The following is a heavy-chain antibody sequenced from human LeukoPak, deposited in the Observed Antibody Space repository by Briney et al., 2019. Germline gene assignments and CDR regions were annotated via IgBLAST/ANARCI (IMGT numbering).Heavy chain of an antibody. CDR3: AKDQRSSGWWDGVPLYYFDY. J-gene: IGHJ4*02. V-gene: IGHV3-33*06. D-gene: IGHD6-19*01. Sequence: GGSLRLSCAASGFTFSSYVMHWVRQAPGKGLEWVAVIWYDGSNKYYADSVKGRFTISRDNSKNTLYLQMNSLRAEDTAVYYCAKDQRSSGWWDGVPLYYFDYWGQGTLVTVSS. CDR2: IWYDGSNK. CDR1: GFTFSSYV.